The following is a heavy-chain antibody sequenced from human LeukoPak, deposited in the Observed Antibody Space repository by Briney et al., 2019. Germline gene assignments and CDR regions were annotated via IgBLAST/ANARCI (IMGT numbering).Heavy chain of an antibody. CDR3: ARGPYPYWYFDL. Sequence: ASVKVSCKASGYTFTGYYIHWVRQXPXQXLEWMAWINPNTGDTYYXQKFQGRVTMTRDTSISTAYMELSRLRSDDTAVYYCARGPYPYWYFDLWGRGTLVTVSS. J-gene: IGHJ2*01. CDR1: GYTFTGYY. CDR2: INPNTGDT. D-gene: IGHD2-2*01. V-gene: IGHV1-2*02.